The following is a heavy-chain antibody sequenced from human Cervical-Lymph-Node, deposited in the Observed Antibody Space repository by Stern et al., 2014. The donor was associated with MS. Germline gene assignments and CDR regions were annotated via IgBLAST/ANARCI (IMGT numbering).Heavy chain of an antibody. CDR2: ISYSSSSI. Sequence: EMQLVESGGGLVKPGGSLRLSCAASGFTLNTYSMNWVRQAPGKGLEWVSSISYSSSSIFYADSVKGRFTVSRDNGKNSLYLQMNSLRAEDTAVYYCARDWFLDYWGRGTLVTVSS. J-gene: IGHJ4*02. D-gene: IGHD3-10*01. V-gene: IGHV3-21*01. CDR1: GFTLNTYS. CDR3: ARDWFLDY.